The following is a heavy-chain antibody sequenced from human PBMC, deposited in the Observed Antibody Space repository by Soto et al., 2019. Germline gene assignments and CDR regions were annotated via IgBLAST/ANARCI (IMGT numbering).Heavy chain of an antibody. V-gene: IGHV5-10-1*01. D-gene: IGHD4-17*01. J-gene: IGHJ4*02. CDR2: IDPSDSYT. Sequence: LEWMGRIDPSDSYTNYSPSFQGHVTISADKSISTAYLQWSSLKASDTAMYYCARPSFDYDHDYWGQGTLVTVSS. CDR3: ARPSFDYDHDY.